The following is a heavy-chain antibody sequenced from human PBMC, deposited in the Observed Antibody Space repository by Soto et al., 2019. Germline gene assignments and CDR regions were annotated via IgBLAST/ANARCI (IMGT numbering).Heavy chain of an antibody. J-gene: IGHJ4*02. D-gene: IGHD6-6*01. CDR2: INHSGST. CDR1: GGSFSGYY. CDR3: ARVRIAARPFDY. Sequence: SETLSLTCAVYGGSFSGYYWSWILQPPGKGLEWIGEINHSGSTNYNPSLKRRVTISVETSKNQFSLKLSSVTAADTAVYYCARVRIAARPFDYWGQGTLVTVSS. V-gene: IGHV4-34*01.